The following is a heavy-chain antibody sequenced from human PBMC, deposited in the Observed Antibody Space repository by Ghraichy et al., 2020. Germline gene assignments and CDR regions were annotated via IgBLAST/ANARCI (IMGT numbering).Heavy chain of an antibody. D-gene: IGHD2-21*02. V-gene: IGHV1-46*04. CDR2: INPSVGST. J-gene: IGHJ3*02. CDR3: VRDEHLAYCDGDCSHDAFDI. Sequence: KVSCKASGYTFTNYFMHWVRQAPGQGLEWMGIINPSVGSTSYAQKLQDRVTMTRDTSTSTVYMELNSLRLDDTAVYYCVRDEHLAYCDGDCSHDAFDIWGQGTMVTVSS. CDR1: GYTFTNYF.